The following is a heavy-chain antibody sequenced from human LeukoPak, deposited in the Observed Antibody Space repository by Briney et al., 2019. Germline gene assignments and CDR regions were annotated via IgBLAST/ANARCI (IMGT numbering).Heavy chain of an antibody. CDR2: INHSGST. D-gene: IGHD3-10*01. CDR1: GGSFSGYY. V-gene: IGHV4-34*01. J-gene: IGHJ4*02. CDR3: AYGSGSYLY. Sequence: SETMSLTCAVYGGSFSGYYWSWIRQPPGKGLEWIGEINHSGSTNYNPSLKSRVTISVDTSKNQFSLKLSSVTAADTAVYYCAYGSGSYLYWGQGTLVTVSS.